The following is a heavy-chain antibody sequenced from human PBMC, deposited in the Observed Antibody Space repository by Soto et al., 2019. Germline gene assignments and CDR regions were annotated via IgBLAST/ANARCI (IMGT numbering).Heavy chain of an antibody. J-gene: IGHJ6*02. Sequence: GASVKVSCKASGYTFTSYDINWVRQATGQGLEWMGWMNPNSGNTGYAQKFQGRVTMTRNTSISTAYMELSSLRSEDTAVYYCARGRFGYRSSWYRAYYYYGMDVWGQGTTVTVYS. CDR3: ARGRFGYRSSWYRAYYYYGMDV. V-gene: IGHV1-8*01. CDR2: MNPNSGNT. D-gene: IGHD6-13*01. CDR1: GYTFTSYD.